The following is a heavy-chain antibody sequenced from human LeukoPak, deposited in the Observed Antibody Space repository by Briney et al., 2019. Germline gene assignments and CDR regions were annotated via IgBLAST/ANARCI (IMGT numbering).Heavy chain of an antibody. J-gene: IGHJ4*02. Sequence: QTGGSLRLSCAASGFTFSSYAMHWVRQAPGKGLEWVSYISSSGSTIYYADSVKGRFTISRDNAKNSLYLQMNSLRAEDTAVYYCARDRYYDSTPFDYWGQGTLVTVSS. CDR1: GFTFSSYA. V-gene: IGHV3-48*03. D-gene: IGHD3-22*01. CDR3: ARDRYYDSTPFDY. CDR2: ISSSGSTI.